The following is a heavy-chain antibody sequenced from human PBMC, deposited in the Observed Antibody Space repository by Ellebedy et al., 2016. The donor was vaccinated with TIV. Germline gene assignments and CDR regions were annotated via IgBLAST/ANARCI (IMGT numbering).Heavy chain of an antibody. CDR3: ATDRPHDGDYYYYGMDV. V-gene: IGHV1-24*01. Sequence: AASVKVSCKVSGYTLTELSMHWVRQAPGKGLEWMGGFDPEDGETIYAQKFQGRVTMTEDTSTDTAYMELSSLRSEDTAVYYCATDRPHDGDYYYYGMDVWGQGTTVTVSS. CDR1: GYTLTELS. CDR2: FDPEDGET. J-gene: IGHJ6*02. D-gene: IGHD5-24*01.